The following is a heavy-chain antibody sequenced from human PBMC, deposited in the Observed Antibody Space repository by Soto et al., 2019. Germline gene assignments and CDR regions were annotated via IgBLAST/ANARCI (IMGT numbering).Heavy chain of an antibody. CDR2: INAGNGNT. CDR3: AGSYSNYALIDYYYYGMDV. Sequence: GASVKVSCKASGYTFTSYAMHWVRQAPGQRLERMGWINAGNGNTKYSQKFQGRVTITRDTSASTAYMELSSLRSEDTAVYYCAGSYSNYALIDYYYYGMDVWGQGTTVTVSS. D-gene: IGHD4-4*01. V-gene: IGHV1-3*01. J-gene: IGHJ6*02. CDR1: GYTFTSYA.